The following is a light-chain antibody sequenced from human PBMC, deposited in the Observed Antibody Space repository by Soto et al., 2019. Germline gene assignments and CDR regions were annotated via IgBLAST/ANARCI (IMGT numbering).Light chain of an antibody. CDR1: QSISSY. CDR3: QQRYSTPQLT. V-gene: IGKV1-39*01. CDR2: AAS. J-gene: IGKJ4*01. Sequence: DIQMTQSPSSLSASVGDRVTITCRASQSISSYLNWYQQKPGKAPKLLIYAASSLQSGVPSRFSGSGSGTDFTLTISSLQPEDFSTYNCQQRYSTPQLTFGGGTKVEIK.